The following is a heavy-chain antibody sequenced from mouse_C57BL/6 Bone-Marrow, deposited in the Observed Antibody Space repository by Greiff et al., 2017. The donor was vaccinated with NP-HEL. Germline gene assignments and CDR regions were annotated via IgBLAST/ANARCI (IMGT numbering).Heavy chain of an antibody. Sequence: VMLVESGPELVKPGASVKISCKASGYAFSSSWMNWVKQRPGKGLEWIGRIYPGDGDTNYNGKFKGKATLTADKSSSTAYMQLSSLTSEDSAVYFCARRRETAQAAYYFDYWGQGTTLTVSS. CDR1: GYAFSSSW. V-gene: IGHV1-82*01. D-gene: IGHD3-2*02. J-gene: IGHJ2*01. CDR2: IYPGDGDT. CDR3: ARRRETAQAAYYFDY.